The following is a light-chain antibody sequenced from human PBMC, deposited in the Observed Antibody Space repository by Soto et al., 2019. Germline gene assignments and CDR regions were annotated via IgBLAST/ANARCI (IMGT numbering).Light chain of an antibody. Sequence: IVLTQSPGTLSLSPGERATLSCRASRSVSDYLAWYQQKPGQSPRLIVYGASNRATGIPARFSGSGSGTDFTLTIVTLEPEDFAVYYCQQRSSWPLTFGGGTKVDIK. V-gene: IGKV3-11*01. CDR1: RSVSDY. CDR2: GAS. J-gene: IGKJ4*01. CDR3: QQRSSWPLT.